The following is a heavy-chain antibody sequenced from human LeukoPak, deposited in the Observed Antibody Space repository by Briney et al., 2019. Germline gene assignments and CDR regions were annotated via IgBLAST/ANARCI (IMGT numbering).Heavy chain of an antibody. J-gene: IGHJ3*02. Sequence: PGGSLRLSCAASGFTVSSNYMSWIRQAPGKGLEWVSVIYSGGSTYYADSVKGRFTISRDNSKNTLYLQMNSLRAEDTAVYYCARDSSSPVPNDAFDIWGQGTMVTVSS. CDR2: IYSGGST. V-gene: IGHV3-66*01. CDR1: GFTVSSNY. CDR3: ARDSSSPVPNDAFDI. D-gene: IGHD6-19*01.